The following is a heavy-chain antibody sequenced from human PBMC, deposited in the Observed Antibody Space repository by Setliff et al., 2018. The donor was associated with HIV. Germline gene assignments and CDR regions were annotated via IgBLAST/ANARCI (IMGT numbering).Heavy chain of an antibody. Sequence: PSETLSLTCTVSGGSISSGSYYWSWIRQPAGKGLEWIGHIYTSGCTNCNPSLESRVTISVDTSKNQFSLKLSSVTAADTAVYYCARGSSWQYYYYYYMDVWGKGTTVTVSS. V-gene: IGHV4-61*09. CDR1: GGSISSGSYY. CDR2: IYTSGCT. CDR3: ARGSSWQYYYYYYMDV. J-gene: IGHJ6*03. D-gene: IGHD6-13*01.